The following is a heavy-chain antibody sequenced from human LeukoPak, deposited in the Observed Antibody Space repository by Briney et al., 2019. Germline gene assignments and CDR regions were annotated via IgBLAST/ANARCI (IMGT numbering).Heavy chain of an antibody. V-gene: IGHV3-53*01. CDR3: AKDRLAADGEFDY. CDR2: IYSAGST. CDR1: GFTVSSNY. J-gene: IGHJ4*02. Sequence: GGSLRLSCAASGFTVSSNYMRWVRQAPGKGLEWVSVIYSAGSTYYADSVKGRFTITRDNSKNTLYLQMNSLRAEDTAVYYCAKDRLAADGEFDYWGQGTLVTVSS. D-gene: IGHD6-13*01.